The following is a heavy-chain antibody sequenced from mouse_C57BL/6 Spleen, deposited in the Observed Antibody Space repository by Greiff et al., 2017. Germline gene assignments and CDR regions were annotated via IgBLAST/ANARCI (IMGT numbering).Heavy chain of an antibody. CDR1: GFTFSDYG. J-gene: IGHJ2*01. CDR2: ISSGSRTI. Sequence: EVQLQESGGGLVKPGGSLKLSCAASGFTFSDYGMHWVRQAPEKGLAWVAYISSGSRTIYDADTVKGRFTISRDNAKNTLFQQMPSLRSEDAAMYYCAREGYWGQGTTLTVSS. CDR3: AREGY. V-gene: IGHV5-17*01.